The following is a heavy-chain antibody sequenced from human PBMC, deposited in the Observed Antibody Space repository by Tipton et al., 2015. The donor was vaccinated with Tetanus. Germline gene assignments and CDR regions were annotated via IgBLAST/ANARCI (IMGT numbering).Heavy chain of an antibody. J-gene: IGHJ4*02. CDR2: ITDSATYI. V-gene: IGHV3-21*01. CDR1: GFTFSDYN. D-gene: IGHD2-21*02. Sequence: SLRLSCAASGFTFSDYNMNWVRQTPGKGLEWVSTITDSATYIYYADSVRGRFTVSRDNAKNSLYLQMISLRAEDTAVYSCARGMAEASNCGGDCYSDYWGQGTLVTVSS. CDR3: ARGMAEASNCGGDCYSDY.